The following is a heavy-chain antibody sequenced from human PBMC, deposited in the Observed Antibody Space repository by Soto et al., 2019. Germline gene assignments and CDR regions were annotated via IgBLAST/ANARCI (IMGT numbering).Heavy chain of an antibody. D-gene: IGHD3-10*01. J-gene: IGHJ4*02. CDR1: GYTFTSYD. V-gene: IGHV1-8*01. Sequence: ASVKVSCKASGYTFTSYDINWVRQATGQGLEWMGWMNPNSGNTGYAQKFQGRVTMTRNTSISTAYMELSSLRSEDTAVYYCARVSPGLWFGERDSWGQGTLVTVSS. CDR2: MNPNSGNT. CDR3: ARVSPGLWFGERDS.